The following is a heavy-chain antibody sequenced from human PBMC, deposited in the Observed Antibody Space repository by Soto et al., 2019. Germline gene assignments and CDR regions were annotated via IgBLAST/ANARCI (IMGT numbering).Heavy chain of an antibody. CDR3: ARGGYYDSSGSRNYHYYGMNV. D-gene: IGHD3-22*01. CDR1: GYTFTSYG. Sequence: ASVKVSCKASGYTFTSYGISWVRQAPGQGLEWMGWISAYNGNTNYAQKLQGRVTMTTDRSTRTAYMDLRSLRSDDTAVYFCARGGYYDSSGSRNYHYYGMNVWGQGTTVTVSS. CDR2: ISAYNGNT. V-gene: IGHV1-18*01. J-gene: IGHJ6*02.